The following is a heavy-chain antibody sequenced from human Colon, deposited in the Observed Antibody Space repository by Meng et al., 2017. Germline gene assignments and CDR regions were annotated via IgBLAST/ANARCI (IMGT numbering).Heavy chain of an antibody. V-gene: IGHV4-61*01. Sequence: QVQLQESGPGLVRPSETLSLTCIVSGGSVSSGSYYWSWIRQPPGKGLEWIGYIYYTGSTNYNPSLKSRVTISVDTSKNQFSLKLSSVTAADTAVYYCARGPLDYWGQGTLVTVSS. CDR3: ARGPLDY. CDR1: GGSVSSGSYY. CDR2: IYYTGST. J-gene: IGHJ4*02.